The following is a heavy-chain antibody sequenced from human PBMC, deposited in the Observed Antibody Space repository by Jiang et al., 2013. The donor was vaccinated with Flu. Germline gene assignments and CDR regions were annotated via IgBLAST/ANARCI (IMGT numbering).Heavy chain of an antibody. CDR3: ARDRYYFWSGYYGERAYDAFDI. CDR2: IYPGDSAT. Sequence: GAEVKKPGESLKISCKASGYSFTSYWIGWVRQMSGKGLEWMGIIYPGDSATTYSPSFQGQVTISADKSINTAYLQWSSLKASDTAMYYCARDRYYFWSGYYGERAYDAFDIWGQGDNGHRLF. J-gene: IGHJ3*02. CDR1: GYSFTSYW. V-gene: IGHV5-51*01. D-gene: IGHD3-3*01.